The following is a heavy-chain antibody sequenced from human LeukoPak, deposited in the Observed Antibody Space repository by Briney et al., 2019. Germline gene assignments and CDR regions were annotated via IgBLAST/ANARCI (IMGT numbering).Heavy chain of an antibody. J-gene: IGHJ3*02. CDR2: IYTSGST. CDR1: GGSISSYY. Sequence: PSETLSLTCTVSGGSISSYYWSWIRQPAGKGLEWIGRIYTSGSTNYNPSLKSRVTMSVDTSKNQFSLKLSSVTAADTAVYYCARAPLFIAVAGVDAFDIWGQGTMVTVSS. D-gene: IGHD6-19*01. V-gene: IGHV4-4*07. CDR3: ARAPLFIAVAGVDAFDI.